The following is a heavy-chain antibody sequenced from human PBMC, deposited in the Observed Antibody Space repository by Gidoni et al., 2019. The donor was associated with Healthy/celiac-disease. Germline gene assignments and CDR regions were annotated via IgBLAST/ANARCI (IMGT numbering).Heavy chain of an antibody. V-gene: IGHV3-21*01. Sequence: EVQLVESGGGLVKPGGSLRLSCAASGFTFSSYSMNWVRQAPGKGLEWVASISSSSSYIYYADSVKGRFTISRDNAKNSLYLQMNSLRAEDTAVYYCARSEDSGIASLYYFDYWGQGTLVTVSS. D-gene: IGHD6-13*01. J-gene: IGHJ4*02. CDR1: GFTFSSYS. CDR3: ARSEDSGIASLYYFDY. CDR2: ISSSSSYI.